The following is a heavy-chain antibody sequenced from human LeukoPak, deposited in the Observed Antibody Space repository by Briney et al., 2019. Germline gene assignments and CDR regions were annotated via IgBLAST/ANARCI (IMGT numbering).Heavy chain of an antibody. CDR3: ASLYYYDSSGPNAFDI. CDR1: GYTFTSYY. CDR2: INPSGGST. J-gene: IGHJ3*02. Sequence: ASVNVSCKASGYTFTSYYMHWVRQAPGQGLEWMGIINPSGGSTSYAQKFQGRVTMTRDTSTSTVYMELSSLRSEDTAVYYCASLYYYDSSGPNAFDIWGQGTMVTVSS. D-gene: IGHD3-22*01. V-gene: IGHV1-46*01.